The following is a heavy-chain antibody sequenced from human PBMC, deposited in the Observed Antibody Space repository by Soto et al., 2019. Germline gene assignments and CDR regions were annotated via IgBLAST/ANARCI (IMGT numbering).Heavy chain of an antibody. CDR1: GGSISSGGYY. V-gene: IGHV4-31*03. CDR2: IYYSGST. CDR3: ARPKRYGSGSYGYYMDV. J-gene: IGHJ6*03. D-gene: IGHD3-10*01. Sequence: SETLSLTFTVSGGSISSGGYYWSWIRQHPGKGLEWIGYIYYSGSTYYNPSLKSRVTISVDTSKNQFSLKLSSVTAADTAVYYCARPKRYGSGSYGYYMDVWGKGTTVTVSS.